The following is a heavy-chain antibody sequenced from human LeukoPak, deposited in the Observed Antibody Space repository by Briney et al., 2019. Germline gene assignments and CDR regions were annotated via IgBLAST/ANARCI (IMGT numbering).Heavy chain of an antibody. V-gene: IGHV3-7*01. CDR2: IKQDGSEK. Sequence: PGGSLRLSCAASGFTFSSYWMSWVRQAPGKGLEWVANIKQDGSEKYYVDSVKGRFTISRDNAKNSLYLQMNSLRAEDTAVYYCARARSIVGATRGYYFDYWGQGTLVTVSS. D-gene: IGHD1-26*01. J-gene: IGHJ4*02. CDR3: ARARSIVGATRGYYFDY. CDR1: GFTFSSYW.